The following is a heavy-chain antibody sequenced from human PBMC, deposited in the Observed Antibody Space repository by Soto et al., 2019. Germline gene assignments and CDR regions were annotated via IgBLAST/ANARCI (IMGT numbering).Heavy chain of an antibody. CDR3: ARDKRYYDFWSGYYTGSFGMDV. D-gene: IGHD3-3*01. Sequence: PGGSLRLSCAASGFTFSSYAMHWVRQAPGKGLEWVAVISYDGSNKYYADSVNGRFTISRDNSKNTLYLQMNSLRAEDTAVYYCARDKRYYDFWSGYYTGSFGMDVWGQGTTVTVSS. CDR2: ISYDGSNK. CDR1: GFTFSSYA. V-gene: IGHV3-30-3*01. J-gene: IGHJ6*02.